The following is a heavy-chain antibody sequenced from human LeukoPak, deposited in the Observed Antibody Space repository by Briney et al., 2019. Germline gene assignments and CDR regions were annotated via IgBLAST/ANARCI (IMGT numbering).Heavy chain of an antibody. CDR2: ISGSGGST. D-gene: IGHD4-17*01. CDR1: GFTFSSYA. V-gene: IGHV3-23*01. CDR3: AKGYTVTYYFDY. Sequence: PGGSLRLSCAASGFTFSSYAMSWVRRAPGKGLEWVSAISGSGGSTYYADSVKGRFTISRDNSKNTLYLQMNSLRAEDTAVYYCAKGYTVTYYFDYWGQGTLVTVSS. J-gene: IGHJ4*02.